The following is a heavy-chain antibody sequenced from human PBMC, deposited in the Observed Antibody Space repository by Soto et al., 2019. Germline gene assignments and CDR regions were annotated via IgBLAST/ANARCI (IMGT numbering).Heavy chain of an antibody. V-gene: IGHV3-30*18. CDR3: AKDIGMATQPGGYFDY. Sequence: QVQLVESGGGVVQPGRSLRLSCAASGFIFSFYGMHWVRQAPGKGLEWVAGISYDGSRTYYADSVKGRFTISRDNSENTLYRQMNSLRAEDTAVYYCAKDIGMATQPGGYFDYWGQGTLVTVSS. D-gene: IGHD5-12*01. CDR1: GFIFSFYG. CDR2: ISYDGSRT. J-gene: IGHJ4*01.